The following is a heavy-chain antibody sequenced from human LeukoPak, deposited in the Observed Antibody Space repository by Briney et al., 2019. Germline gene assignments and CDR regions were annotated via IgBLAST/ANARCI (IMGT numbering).Heavy chain of an antibody. D-gene: IGHD3-10*01. J-gene: IGHJ4*02. V-gene: IGHV3-30*19. CDR3: ATPGSGTFYNVPNFDY. Sequence: GGSLRLSCAASGFTFSNYGIHWVRQAPDKGLEWMAVISSDGNNRYYADSVKGRFTISRDNSNNVLFLQLNSLRAEDTAVYYCATPGSGTFYNVPNFDYWGQGTLVTVSS. CDR2: ISSDGNNR. CDR1: GFTFSNYG.